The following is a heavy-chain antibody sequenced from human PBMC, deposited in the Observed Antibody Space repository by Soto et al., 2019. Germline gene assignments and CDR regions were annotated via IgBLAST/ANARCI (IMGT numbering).Heavy chain of an antibody. J-gene: IGHJ4*02. Sequence: SWVSMRHSCEASGVIVGAHAMRRVRKTPGKGLDWVYANNWIGGSTYYADSKKGRFTISRDNAKNSLYLQISTLRAEDKALYYSARHVGTPDLYFDYWGQGTPVTVSS. CDR1: GVIVGAHA. CDR2: NNWIGGST. D-gene: IGHD1-26*01. V-gene: IGHV3-20*04. CDR3: ARHVGTPDLYFDY.